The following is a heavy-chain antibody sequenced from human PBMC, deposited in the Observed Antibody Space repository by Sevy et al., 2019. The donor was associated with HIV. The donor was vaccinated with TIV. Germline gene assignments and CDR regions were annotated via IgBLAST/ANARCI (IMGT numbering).Heavy chain of an antibody. Sequence: ASVKVSCRASGYTFTYYDINWVRQAPGQGLEWMGWMSPNSGNTGYAQKFQGRVTMTRNTSISTAYMELSSLRSEDTAVYYCARFLSTSYYYYNAMDVWGQGTTVTVSS. CDR2: MSPNSGNT. D-gene: IGHD6-13*01. V-gene: IGHV1-8*01. CDR3: ARFLSTSYYYYNAMDV. J-gene: IGHJ6*02. CDR1: GYTFTYYD.